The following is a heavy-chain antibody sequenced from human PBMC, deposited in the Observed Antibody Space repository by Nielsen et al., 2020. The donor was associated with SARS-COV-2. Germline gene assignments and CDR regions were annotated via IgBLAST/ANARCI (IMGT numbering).Heavy chain of an antibody. D-gene: IGHD3-3*01. Sequence: GESLKISCAASGFTFSSYGMHWVRQAPGKGLEWVAVIWYDGSNKYYVDSVKGRFTISRDNAKNSLYLQMNSLRAEDTAVYYCARGHYDFWSGYYPIDYWGQGTLVTVSS. CDR2: IWYDGSNK. CDR3: ARGHYDFWSGYYPIDY. J-gene: IGHJ4*02. CDR1: GFTFSSYG. V-gene: IGHV3-33*01.